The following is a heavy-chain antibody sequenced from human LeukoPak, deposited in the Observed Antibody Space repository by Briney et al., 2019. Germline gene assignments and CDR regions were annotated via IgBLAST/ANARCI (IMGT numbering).Heavy chain of an antibody. CDR1: GFTFSNYA. CDR2: ISSSSSTI. V-gene: IGHV3-48*01. D-gene: IGHD3-22*01. Sequence: GGSLRLSCAASGFTFSNYAMSWVRQAPGKGLEWVSYISSSSSTIYYADSVKGRFTISRDNAKNSLYLQMNSLRAEDTAVYYCARDKYYYDSSGYPNFDYWGQGTLVTVSS. J-gene: IGHJ4*02. CDR3: ARDKYYYDSSGYPNFDY.